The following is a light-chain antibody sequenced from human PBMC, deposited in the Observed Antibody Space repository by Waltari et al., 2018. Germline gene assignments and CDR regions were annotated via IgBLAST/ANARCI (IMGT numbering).Light chain of an antibody. CDR1: QGIRSD. V-gene: IGKV1-6*01. CDR3: LQDYNYPWT. J-gene: IGKJ1*01. CDR2: AAS. Sequence: AIQMTQFPSSLSASIGDRVTITCRASQGIRSDLTWYQQKPGKAPKLLIYAASILQRGVPSRFIGSGSGTAFTLTISNLQPEDFATYYCLQDYNYPWTFGQGTKVEIK.